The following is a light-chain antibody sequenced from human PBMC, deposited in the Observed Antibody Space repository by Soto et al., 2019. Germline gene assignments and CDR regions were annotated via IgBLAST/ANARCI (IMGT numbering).Light chain of an antibody. Sequence: EIVLTQSPGTLSLSPGERATLSCRASQSVSSSYLAWHQQKPGQAPRLLIYGASSRATGIPDRFSGSGSGTDFTLTISRLEPEDFAVYYCQHYGSSFLSTFGQGTRLEIK. V-gene: IGKV3-20*01. CDR3: QHYGSSFLST. J-gene: IGKJ5*01. CDR2: GAS. CDR1: QSVSSSY.